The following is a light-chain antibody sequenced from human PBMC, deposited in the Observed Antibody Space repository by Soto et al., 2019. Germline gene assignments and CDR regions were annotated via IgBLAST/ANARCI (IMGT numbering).Light chain of an antibody. CDR1: QAISHY. CDR3: QQCHNRPNT. J-gene: IGKJ4*01. V-gene: IGKV1-33*01. CDR2: DAS. Sequence: DIQVTQSPSSLSASVGDRVTITCQTSQAISHYLNWYQQKPGKAPKLLIYDASNLQMGVPSRFSGSGSCTDFSLTITSLQPDDFATDYCQQCHNRPNTFGGGTKVEI.